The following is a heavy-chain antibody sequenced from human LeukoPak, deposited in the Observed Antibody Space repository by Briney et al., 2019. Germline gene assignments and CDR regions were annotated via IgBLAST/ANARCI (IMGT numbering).Heavy chain of an antibody. D-gene: IGHD3-10*01. CDR1: GFTFSSYS. Sequence: PGGSLRLSCAASGFTFSSYSMHWVRQAPGKGLEWVAVISYDGSNKFYADSVKGRFTISRDNSKNTLYLQMDSLRAEDTAVYYCARDYYYGSDYWGQGTLVTVSS. V-gene: IGHV3-30*03. J-gene: IGHJ4*02. CDR2: ISYDGSNK. CDR3: ARDYYYGSDY.